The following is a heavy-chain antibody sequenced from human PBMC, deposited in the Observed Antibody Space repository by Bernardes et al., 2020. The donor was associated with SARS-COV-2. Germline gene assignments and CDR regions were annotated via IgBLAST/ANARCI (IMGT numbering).Heavy chain of an antibody. CDR3: ARSDFYDGSGYYYGH. V-gene: IGHV3-74*01. Sequence: GGSLRLSCAASGFTFSRYWMHWVRQVPGKGLVWASRVNTDGSSTSYADSVMGRFTISRDNAKNTLYLHMNSLTVEDTAVYYCARSDFYDGSGYYYGHWGQGTLVTVSS. CDR2: VNTDGSST. D-gene: IGHD3-22*01. J-gene: IGHJ4*02. CDR1: GFTFSRYW.